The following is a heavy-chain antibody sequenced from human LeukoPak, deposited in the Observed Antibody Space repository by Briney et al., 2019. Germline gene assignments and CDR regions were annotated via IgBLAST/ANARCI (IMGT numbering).Heavy chain of an antibody. J-gene: IGHJ4*02. CDR1: GGSINNNSYY. V-gene: IGHV4-39*01. CDR3: ARQDNGSSSWSGAFDY. CDR2: IYYSGST. D-gene: IGHD6-13*01. Sequence: SETLSLTCTVSGGSINNNSYYWGWIRQPPGKGLEWIGNIYYSGSTYYNPSLKSRVTISVDTSKNQFSLKLSSVTAADTAVYYCARQDNGSSSWSGAFDYWGQGTLVTVSS.